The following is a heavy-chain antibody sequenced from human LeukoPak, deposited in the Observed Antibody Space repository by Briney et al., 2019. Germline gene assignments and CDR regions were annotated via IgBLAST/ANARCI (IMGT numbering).Heavy chain of an antibody. CDR3: ARGQYSYGSFDY. D-gene: IGHD5-18*01. CDR2: IYYSGST. Sequence: PSETLSLTCTVSGGSISSSSYYWGWIRQPPGKGLEWIGSIYYSGSTYYNPSLKSRVTISVDTSKNQFSLKLSSVTAADTAVYYCARGQYSYGSFDYWGQGTLVTVSS. V-gene: IGHV4-39*07. CDR1: GGSISSSSYY. J-gene: IGHJ4*02.